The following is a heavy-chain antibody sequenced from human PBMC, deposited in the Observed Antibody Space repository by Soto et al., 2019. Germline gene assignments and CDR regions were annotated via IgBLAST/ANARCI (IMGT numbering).Heavy chain of an antibody. V-gene: IGHV3-11*05. J-gene: IGHJ4*02. CDR3: ARSLRGYSGYSGY. CDR2: ISSSGSDT. Sequence: QVQLVESGGGLVKPGGCLRLSCAASGFTFSDYYMSWIRQAPGKGLEWVSYISSSGSDTNYADSVKGRFTVSRDNAKNSLYLQRNSLSAQDTAVYYCARSLRGYSGYSGYWGQGTLVTVSS. CDR1: GFTFSDYY. D-gene: IGHD5-12*01.